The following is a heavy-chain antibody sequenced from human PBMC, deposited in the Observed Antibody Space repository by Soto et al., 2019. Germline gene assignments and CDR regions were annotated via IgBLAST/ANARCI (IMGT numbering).Heavy chain of an antibody. D-gene: IGHD6-13*01. V-gene: IGHV1-69*13. CDR1: GGTFSSYA. J-gene: IGHJ6*02. Sequence: SSVQVSCKASGGTFSSYAISWVRQAPGQGLEWMGGIIPIFGTANYAQKFQGRVTITADESTSTAYMELSSLRSEDTAVYYCAVIAAAVDYYYYGMDVWGQGTTVTVSS. CDR2: IIPIFGTA. CDR3: AVIAAAVDYYYYGMDV.